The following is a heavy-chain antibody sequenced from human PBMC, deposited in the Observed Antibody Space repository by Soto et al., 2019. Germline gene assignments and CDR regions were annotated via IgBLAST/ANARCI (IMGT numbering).Heavy chain of an antibody. CDR1: GFTFSSYG. CDR3: AKDHRGDSYNVDQ. Sequence: VQLVESGGGVVQPGRSLRLSCAASGFTFSSYGMHWVRQAPGKGLEWVAVISYDGSNKYYADSVKGRLTISRDNSKNTLYLQRNSLRAEDTAVYYCAKDHRGDSYNVDQWGQGTLVTVSS. J-gene: IGHJ5*02. D-gene: IGHD2-21*02. CDR2: ISYDGSNK. V-gene: IGHV3-30*18.